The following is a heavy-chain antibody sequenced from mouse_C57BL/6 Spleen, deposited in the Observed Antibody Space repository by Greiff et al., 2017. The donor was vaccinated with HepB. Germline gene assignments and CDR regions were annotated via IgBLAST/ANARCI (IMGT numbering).Heavy chain of an antibody. CDR2: IYPGDGDT. V-gene: IGHV1-82*01. CDR1: GYAFSSSW. D-gene: IGHD1-1*01. Sequence: QVTLKVSGPELVKPGASVKISCKASGYAFSSSWMNWVKQRPGKGLEWIGRIYPGDGDTNYNGKFKGKATLTADKSSSTAYMQLSSLTSEDSAVYFCEVTTLVARGYWGQGTTLTVSS. J-gene: IGHJ2*01. CDR3: EVTTLVARGY.